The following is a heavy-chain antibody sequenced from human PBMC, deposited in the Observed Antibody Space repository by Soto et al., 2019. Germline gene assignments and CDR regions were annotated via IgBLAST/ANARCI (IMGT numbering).Heavy chain of an antibody. V-gene: IGHV3-48*02. CDR2: ISSNSGAI. CDR1: EFTFSSYS. Sequence: GALRLSCAASEFTFSSYSMNWVRQAPGKGLEWVSYISSNSGAIYYTDSVKGRFTISRDNAKNSLSLQMNSLRDEDTAVYYCARDLNRRYFDLWGRGALVTVSS. J-gene: IGHJ2*01. CDR3: ARDLNRRYFDL.